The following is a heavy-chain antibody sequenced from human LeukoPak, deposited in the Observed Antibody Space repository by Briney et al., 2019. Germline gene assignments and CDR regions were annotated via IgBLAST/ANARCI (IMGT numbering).Heavy chain of an antibody. V-gene: IGHV4-4*07. CDR2: IYTSGST. CDR1: GGSISSYY. D-gene: IGHD2-15*01. Sequence: SETLSLTCTVSGGSISSYYWSWIRQPAGKGLEWIGRIYTSGSTNYNPSLESRVTMSVDTSKNQFSLKLSSVTAADTAVYYCARDTWPKLGYCSGGSCLDAFDIWGQGTMVTVSS. CDR3: ARDTWPKLGYCSGGSCLDAFDI. J-gene: IGHJ3*02.